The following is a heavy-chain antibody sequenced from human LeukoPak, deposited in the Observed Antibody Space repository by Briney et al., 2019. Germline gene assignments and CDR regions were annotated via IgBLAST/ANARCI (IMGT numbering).Heavy chain of an antibody. CDR1: GGSFSGYY. D-gene: IGHD1-26*01. V-gene: IGHV4-34*01. Sequence: SETLSLTCAVYGGSFSGYYWSWIRQPPGKGLEWIGEINHSGSTNYNPSLKSRVTISVDTSKNQFSLKLSSVTAADTAVYYCTRALIVGARRYFQHWGQGTLVTVSS. CDR2: INHSGST. CDR3: TRALIVGARRYFQH. J-gene: IGHJ1*01.